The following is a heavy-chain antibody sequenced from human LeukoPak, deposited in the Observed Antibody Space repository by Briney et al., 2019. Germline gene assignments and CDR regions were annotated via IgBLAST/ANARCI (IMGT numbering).Heavy chain of an antibody. CDR3: ARDPITMVRGWYYFDY. V-gene: IGHV3-33*01. D-gene: IGHD3-10*01. J-gene: IGHJ4*02. Sequence: PGRSLRLSCAASGSTFSSYGMHWVRQAPGKGLEWVAVIWYDGSNKYYADSVKGRFTISRDNSKNTLYLQMNSLRAEDTAVYYCARDPITMVRGWYYFDYWGQGTLVTVSS. CDR1: GSTFSSYG. CDR2: IWYDGSNK.